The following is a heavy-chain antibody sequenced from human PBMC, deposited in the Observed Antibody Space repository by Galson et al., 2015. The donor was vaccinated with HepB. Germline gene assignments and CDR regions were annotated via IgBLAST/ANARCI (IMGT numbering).Heavy chain of an antibody. D-gene: IGHD6-13*01. J-gene: IGHJ4*02. V-gene: IGHV3-73*01. Sequence: SLRLSCAASGFTFSGSAIHWVRQASGRGLEWIGRIGSKANSYATAYVASVRGRFTISRDDSKTTAFLQLNSLKTDDTAVYYCTRMGDLSGYSSLWGQGTLVTVSS. CDR1: GFTFSGSA. CDR3: TRMGDLSGYSSL. CDR2: IGSKANSYAT.